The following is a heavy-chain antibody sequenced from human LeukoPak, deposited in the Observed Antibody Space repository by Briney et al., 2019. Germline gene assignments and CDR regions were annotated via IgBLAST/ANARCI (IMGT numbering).Heavy chain of an antibody. D-gene: IGHD6-13*01. V-gene: IGHV3-30-3*01. CDR2: ISYDGTYK. CDR1: GFTFSSYA. CDR3: ARDRGSSWVYYYYMDV. Sequence: GRSLRPSCAASGFTFSSYAIHWVRQAQGKGLEWVAVISYDGTYKYYADSVKGRFTISRDNSKNTLYLLMNSLRVEDTAVYYCARDRGSSWVYYYYMDVWGKGTPVTVSS. J-gene: IGHJ6*03.